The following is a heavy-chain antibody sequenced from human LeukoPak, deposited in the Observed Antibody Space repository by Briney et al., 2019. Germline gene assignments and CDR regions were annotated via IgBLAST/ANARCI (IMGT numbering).Heavy chain of an antibody. V-gene: IGHV3-53*01. CDR2: IYSGGST. CDR3: ARDRAAVAYWYFDL. CDR1: GFTVSSNY. D-gene: IGHD6-19*01. Sequence: GGSLRLSCAASGFTVSSNYMSWVRQAPGKGLEWVSAIYSGGSTYYADSVKGRFTISRDSSKNTLYLQMNSLRAEDTAVYYCARDRAAVAYWYFDLWGRGTLVTVSS. J-gene: IGHJ2*01.